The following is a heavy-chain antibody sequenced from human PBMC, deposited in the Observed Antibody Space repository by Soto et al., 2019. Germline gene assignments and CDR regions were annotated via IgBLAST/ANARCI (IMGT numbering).Heavy chain of an antibody. V-gene: IGHV3-66*01. CDR2: IYSGGST. CDR3: ARGGIAVVKGRRWFDP. CDR1: GFTVSSNY. Sequence: GGSLRLSCAASGFTVSSNYMSWVRQAPGKGLEWVSVIYSGGSTYYADSVKGRFTISRDNSKNTLYLQMNSLRAEDTAVYYCARGGIAVVKGRRWFDPWGQGTLVTVSS. D-gene: IGHD6-19*01. J-gene: IGHJ5*02.